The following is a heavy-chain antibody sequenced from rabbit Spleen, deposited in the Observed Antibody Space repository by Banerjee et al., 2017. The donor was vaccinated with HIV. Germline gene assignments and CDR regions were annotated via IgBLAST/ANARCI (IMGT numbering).Heavy chain of an antibody. Sequence: QQLVESGGGLVTPGASLTLTCKASAFSFSRGYDLCWVRQAPGKGLEWIGCIGSGSTGSTYYASWAKGRFAISKTSSTTVTRQRTSLTAADTATYFCARGSATMTLVITGYYLSLWGPGTLVTV. D-gene: IGHD2-1*01. V-gene: IGHV1S40*01. CDR3: ARGSATMTLVITGYYLSL. J-gene: IGHJ4*01. CDR1: AFSFSRGYD. CDR2: IGSGSTGST.